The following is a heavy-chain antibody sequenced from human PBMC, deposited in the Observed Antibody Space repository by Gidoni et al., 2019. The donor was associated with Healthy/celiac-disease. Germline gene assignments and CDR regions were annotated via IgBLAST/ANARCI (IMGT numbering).Heavy chain of an antibody. CDR2: ISYDGSNK. CDR3: AKDPRRVVVPGDGMDV. V-gene: IGHV3-30*18. CDR1: GFTFSSYG. D-gene: IGHD2-2*01. Sequence: QVQLVESGGGVVQPGRSLRLSCAASGFTFSSYGMHWVRQAPGKGLEWVAVISYDGSNKYYADSVKGRFTISRDNSKNTLYLQMNSLRAEDTAVYYCAKDPRRVVVPGDGMDVWGQGTTVTVSS. J-gene: IGHJ6*02.